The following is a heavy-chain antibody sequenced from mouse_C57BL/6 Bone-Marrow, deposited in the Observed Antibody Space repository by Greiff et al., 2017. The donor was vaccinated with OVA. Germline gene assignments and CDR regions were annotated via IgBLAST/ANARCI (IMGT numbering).Heavy chain of an antibody. J-gene: IGHJ1*03. Sequence: EVMLVESGGGLVQSGRSLRLSCATSGFTFSDFYMAWVRQAPGKGLEWIAASRNKANDYTTEYSASVKGRFIVSRDTSQSILYLQMNALRAEDTAIYYCARDAKTGRYFDVWGTGTTVTVSS. D-gene: IGHD4-1*01. CDR1: GFTFSDFY. CDR2: SRNKANDYTT. V-gene: IGHV7-1*01. CDR3: ARDAKTGRYFDV.